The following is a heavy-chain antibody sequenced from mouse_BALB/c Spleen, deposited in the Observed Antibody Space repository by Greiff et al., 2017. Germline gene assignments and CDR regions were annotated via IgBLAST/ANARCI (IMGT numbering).Heavy chain of an antibody. J-gene: IGHJ1*01. CDR2: ISSGGGST. Sequence: EVKLVESGGGLVKPGGSLKLSCAASGFAFSSYDMSWVRQTPEKRLEWVAYISSGGGSTYYPDTVKGRFTISRDNAKNTLYLQMSSLKSEDTAMYYCARGGGNYVYWYFDVWGAGTTVTVSS. V-gene: IGHV5-12-1*01. D-gene: IGHD2-1*01. CDR1: GFAFSSYD. CDR3: ARGGGNYVYWYFDV.